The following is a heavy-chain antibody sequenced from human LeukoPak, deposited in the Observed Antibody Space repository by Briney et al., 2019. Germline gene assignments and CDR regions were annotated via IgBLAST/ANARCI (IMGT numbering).Heavy chain of an antibody. J-gene: IGHJ3*02. Sequence: GASVKVSCKASGGTFSSYAISWVRQAPGQGLEWMGGIIPIFGTANYAQKFQGRVTITADESTSTAYMELSSLRSDDTAVYYCARRNSPSRTTALPRGRAFDIWGQGTVVSVSS. CDR1: GGTFSSYA. CDR2: IIPIFGTA. D-gene: IGHD2/OR15-2a*01. CDR3: ARRNSPSRTTALPRGRAFDI. V-gene: IGHV1-69*13.